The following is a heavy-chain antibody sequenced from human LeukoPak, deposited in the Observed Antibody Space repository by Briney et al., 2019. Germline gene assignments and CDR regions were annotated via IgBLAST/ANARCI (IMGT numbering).Heavy chain of an antibody. J-gene: IGHJ6*04. CDR3: ARDSRSDDTGGLDV. Sequence: GGSLRLSCPTSGFTFSSHGMHWVRQAPGKGLEWVAVIWSDGSNEYYADSVKGRFTISRDNSKDTLYLEMTGLWAEDTAVYYCARDSRSDDTGGLDVWGKGTTVTVSS. CDR1: GFTFSSHG. V-gene: IGHV3-33*01. D-gene: IGHD3-10*01. CDR2: IWSDGSNE.